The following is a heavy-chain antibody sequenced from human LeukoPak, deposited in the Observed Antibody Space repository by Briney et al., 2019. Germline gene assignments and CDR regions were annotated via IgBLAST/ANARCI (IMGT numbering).Heavy chain of an antibody. CDR2: IYTSGST. CDR1: GGSVSSSSYY. J-gene: IGHJ5*02. D-gene: IGHD3-3*01. Sequence: SETLSLTCTVSGGSVSSSSYYWSWIRQPAGKGLEWIGRIYTSGSTDYNPSLKSRVTMSVDTSKNQFSLKLSSVTAADTAVYYCARLTLDYDFWSGYYPNWFDPWGQGTLVTVSS. V-gene: IGHV4-61*02. CDR3: ARLTLDYDFWSGYYPNWFDP.